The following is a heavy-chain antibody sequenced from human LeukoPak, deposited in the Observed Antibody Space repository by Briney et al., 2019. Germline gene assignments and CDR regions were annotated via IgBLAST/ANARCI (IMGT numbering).Heavy chain of an antibody. Sequence: GGSLRLSCAASGFTVSRNYMSWVRQAPGKGLEGVSIIYTGGTTYYADSVKGRFTISRDTSKNTLYLQMNSLRVEDTAVYYCARNSSFDYWGQGTLVTVSS. D-gene: IGHD6-6*01. V-gene: IGHV3-53*01. J-gene: IGHJ4*02. CDR3: ARNSSFDY. CDR2: IYTGGTT. CDR1: GFTVSRNY.